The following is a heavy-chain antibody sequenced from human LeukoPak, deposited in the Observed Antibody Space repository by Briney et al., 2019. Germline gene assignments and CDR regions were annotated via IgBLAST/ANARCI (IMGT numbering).Heavy chain of an antibody. J-gene: IGHJ3*02. CDR2: IKPDGSEK. V-gene: IGHV3-7*03. D-gene: IGHD3-16*01. CDR1: GFTFSSYW. Sequence: GGSLRLSCAASGFTFSSYWMSWIRQAPGKGLEWVANIKPDGSEKYYVGSVKGRFTISRDNAKNSLYLQMNSLRADDTAVYYCAKGLGGSYPRSRVFDMWGQGTMVTVSS. CDR3: AKGLGGSYPRSRVFDM.